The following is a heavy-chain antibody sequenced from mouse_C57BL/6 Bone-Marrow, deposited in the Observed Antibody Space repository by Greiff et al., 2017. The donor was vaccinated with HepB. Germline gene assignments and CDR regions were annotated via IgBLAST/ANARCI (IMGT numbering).Heavy chain of an antibody. CDR1: GYAFSSSW. V-gene: IGHV1-82*01. D-gene: IGHD2-4*01. Sequence: QVQLKQSGPELVKPGASVKISCKASGYAFSSSWMNWVKQRPGKGLEWIGRIYPGDGDTNYNGKFKGKATLTADKSSSTAYMQLSSLTSEDSAVYFCARSHYYYDYDDYWGQGTTLTVSS. J-gene: IGHJ2*01. CDR3: ARSHYYYDYDDY. CDR2: IYPGDGDT.